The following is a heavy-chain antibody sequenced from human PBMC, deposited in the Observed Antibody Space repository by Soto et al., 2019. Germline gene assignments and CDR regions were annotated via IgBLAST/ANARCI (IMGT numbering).Heavy chain of an antibody. V-gene: IGHV4-34*01. CDR2: INHSGST. J-gene: IGHJ6*02. CDR1: GGSFSGYY. CDR3: ARGKSIAARPTYYYYGMDV. Sequence: ASETLSLTCAVYGGSFSGYYWSWIRQPPGKGLEWIGEINHSGSTNYDPSLKSRVTISVDTSKNQFSLKLSSVTAADTAVYYCARGKSIAARPTYYYYGMDVWGQGTTVTVS. D-gene: IGHD6-6*01.